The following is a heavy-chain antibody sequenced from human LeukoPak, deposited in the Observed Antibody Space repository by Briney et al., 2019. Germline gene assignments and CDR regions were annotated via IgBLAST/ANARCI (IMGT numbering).Heavy chain of an antibody. J-gene: IGHJ4*02. CDR1: GGSISSGGYY. Sequence: SETLSLTCTVSGGSISSGGYYWSWIRQHPGKGLEWIGYIYYSGSTYYNPSLKSRVTISVDTSKNQFSLKLSSVTAADTAVYYCARGLEDTAMVLDYYFDYWGQGTLVTVSS. CDR3: ARGLEDTAMVLDYYFDY. CDR2: IYYSGST. V-gene: IGHV4-31*03. D-gene: IGHD5-18*01.